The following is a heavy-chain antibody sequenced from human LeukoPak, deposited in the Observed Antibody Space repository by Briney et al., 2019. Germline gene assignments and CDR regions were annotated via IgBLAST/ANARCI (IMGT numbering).Heavy chain of an antibody. V-gene: IGHV3-48*03. Sequence: GGSLRLSCTASGFTFSSYEMNWVRQAPGKGLEWVSYISSSGSSIYYADSVKGRFTISRDNAKNSLYLQMNSLRAEDTAVYYCARKYCSSTSCLFDCWGQGTLVTVSS. D-gene: IGHD2-2*01. CDR2: ISSSGSSI. CDR3: ARKYCSSTSCLFDC. J-gene: IGHJ4*02. CDR1: GFTFSSYE.